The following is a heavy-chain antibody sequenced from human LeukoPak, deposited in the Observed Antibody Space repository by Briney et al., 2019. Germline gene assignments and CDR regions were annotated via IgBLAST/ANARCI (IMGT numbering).Heavy chain of an antibody. V-gene: IGHV3-23*01. CDR3: AKVQFTVTTSFGFDY. CDR1: GFTFSSYA. CDR2: ISGSGGNT. J-gene: IGHJ4*02. D-gene: IGHD4-17*01. Sequence: GGSLRLSCAASGFTFSSYAMSWVRQAPGKGLEWVSAISGSGGNTYYADSVKGRFTISRDNSKNTLYLQMNSLRAEDTAVYYCAKVQFTVTTSFGFDYWGQGTLVTVSS.